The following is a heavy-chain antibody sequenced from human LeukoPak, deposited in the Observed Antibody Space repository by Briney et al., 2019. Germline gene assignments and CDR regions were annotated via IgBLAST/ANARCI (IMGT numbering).Heavy chain of an antibody. CDR3: ARAMVSAMAHSPFEF. D-gene: IGHD5-18*01. CDR1: GYSFTTYW. Sequence: GESLKISCKGSGYSFTTYWIGWVRQMPGKGLEWIGIIYPGDSDTRYSPSFQGQVTISADKSISTAYLQWSSLKAPDSAMYFCARAMVSAMAHSPFEFWGQGTLVTVSS. CDR2: IYPGDSDT. V-gene: IGHV5-51*01. J-gene: IGHJ4*02.